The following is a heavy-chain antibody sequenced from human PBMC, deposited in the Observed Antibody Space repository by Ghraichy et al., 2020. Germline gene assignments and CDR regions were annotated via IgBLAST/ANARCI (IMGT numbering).Heavy chain of an antibody. CDR1: GASISSSGYY. CDR2: ISYSGKT. J-gene: IGHJ4*02. V-gene: IGHV4-39*02. Sequence: SETLSLTCTVSGASISSSGYYWDWIRQSPGKGLEWLGSISYSGKTYYSPSLKSRISISLDTSQNQFSLRLTSVTASDTAMYFCGREHTRLIRTLDYWGQGALVTVSS. CDR3: GREHTRLIRTLDY. D-gene: IGHD2-8*01.